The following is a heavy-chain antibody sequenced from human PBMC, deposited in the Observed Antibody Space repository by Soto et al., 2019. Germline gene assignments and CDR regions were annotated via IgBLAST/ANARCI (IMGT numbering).Heavy chain of an antibody. CDR2: IYPGDSDT. J-gene: IGHJ6*02. V-gene: IGHV5-51*01. CDR1: GYRFTNYW. Sequence: PGESLKISCKGSGYRFTNYWIGWMRQMSGQGLEWMGIIYPGDSDTRYSPSFQGQVTISADKSINTAYLQWSSLKASDTAMYYCARTSSAGKYYYGMDVWGQGTTVTVSS. CDR3: ARTSSAGKYYYGMDV. D-gene: IGHD6-13*01.